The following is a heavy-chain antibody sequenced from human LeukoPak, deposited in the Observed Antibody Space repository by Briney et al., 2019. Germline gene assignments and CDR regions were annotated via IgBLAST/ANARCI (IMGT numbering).Heavy chain of an antibody. J-gene: IGHJ4*02. D-gene: IGHD1-26*01. CDR2: MNPNSGNT. V-gene: IGHV1-8*01. Sequence: ASVKVSCKASGYTFTSYDINWVRQATGQGLEWMGWMNPNSGNTGYAQKFQGRVTMTRNTSISTAYMELSSLRSEDTAVYYCARGRGKLLPHDYWGQGTLVTVSS. CDR1: GYTFTSYD. CDR3: ARGRGKLLPHDY.